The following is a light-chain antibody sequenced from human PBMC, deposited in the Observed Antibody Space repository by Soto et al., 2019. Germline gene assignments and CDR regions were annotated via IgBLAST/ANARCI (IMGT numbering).Light chain of an antibody. J-gene: IGKJ1*01. V-gene: IGKV3-11*01. CDR1: QTVSSQ. CDR3: QQRSSWPT. CDR2: DAS. Sequence: LLTQSPATLSLSPGERASLSCRASQTVSSQLPWYQQKPGQAPRLLIYDASKRAAGVTGRFSGSGSGTDFTLTIRSLEPDDFGIYYCQQRSSWPTFGQGTRVEIK.